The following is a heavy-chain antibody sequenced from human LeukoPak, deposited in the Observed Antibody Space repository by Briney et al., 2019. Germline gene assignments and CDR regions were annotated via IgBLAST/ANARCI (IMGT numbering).Heavy chain of an antibody. D-gene: IGHD5-24*01. V-gene: IGHV1-2*02. J-gene: IGHJ4*02. CDR3: ARGEDGYNSLDY. CDR1: GYTFTAYY. CDR2: INPNSGGT. Sequence: ASVKVSCKASGYTFTAYYMHWVRQTPGQGLESMGWINPNSGGTNYAQKFQGRVTMTRDTSISTAYMELSRLRSDDTAVYYCARGEDGYNSLDYWGQGTLVTVSS.